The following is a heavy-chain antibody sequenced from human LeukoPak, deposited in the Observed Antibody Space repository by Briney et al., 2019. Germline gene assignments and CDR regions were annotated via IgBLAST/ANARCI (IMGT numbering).Heavy chain of an antibody. V-gene: IGHV4-59*08. J-gene: IGHJ4*02. CDR3: ASYTSGLYRY. Sequence: KPSETLSLTCTVSGGSISSFYWSWIRQPPGKALEWIGYISYSGSTKYNPSLKSRVTISVDTSKSQFSLRLSSVTAADTAVYYCASYTSGLYRYWGQGTLVTVS. CDR2: ISYSGST. D-gene: IGHD6-19*01. CDR1: GGSISSFY.